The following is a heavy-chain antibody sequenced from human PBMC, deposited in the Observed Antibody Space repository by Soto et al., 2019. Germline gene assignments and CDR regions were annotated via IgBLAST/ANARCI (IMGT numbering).Heavy chain of an antibody. D-gene: IGHD2-21*01. J-gene: IGHJ3*02. V-gene: IGHV4-4*02. CDR2: IYHSGST. Sequence: PSETLSLTCAVSGGSISSSNWWSWVRQPPGKGLEWIGEIYHSGSTNYNPSLESRVTISVDKSKNQFSLKLSSVTAADTAVYYCASIVVVNANGAPHAFDIWGQGTMVTVSS. CDR1: GGSISSSNW. CDR3: ASIVVVNANGAPHAFDI.